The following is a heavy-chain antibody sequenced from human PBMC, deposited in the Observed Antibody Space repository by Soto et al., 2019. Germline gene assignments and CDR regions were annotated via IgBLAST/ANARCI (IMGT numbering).Heavy chain of an antibody. CDR3: ARVPCGGDCYSPYYFDY. CDR1: GGSISSGDYY. V-gene: IGHV4-30-4*02. CDR2: IYYSGST. Sequence: SETLSLTCTVSGGSISSGDYYWSWIRQPPGKGLEWIGYIYYSGSTYYNPSLKSRVTISVDTSKNQFSLELSSLRSEDTAVYYCARVPCGGDCYSPYYFDYWGQGTLVTVSS. J-gene: IGHJ4*02. D-gene: IGHD2-21*01.